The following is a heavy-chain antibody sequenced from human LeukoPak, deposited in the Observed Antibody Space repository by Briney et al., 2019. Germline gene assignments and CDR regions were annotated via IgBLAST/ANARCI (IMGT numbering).Heavy chain of an antibody. V-gene: IGHV1-2*06. J-gene: IGHJ4*02. CDR2: INPSSGGT. D-gene: IGHD6-13*01. CDR1: GYTFTAYY. CDR3: AREVAAAGTETVGHY. Sequence: GASVKVSCRASGYTFTAYYIHWVRQAPGQGLEWMGRINPSSGGTNFAQKFQGRVTMTTDTSTSTAYMELRSLRSDDTAVYCCAREVAAAGTETVGHYWGQGTLVTVSS.